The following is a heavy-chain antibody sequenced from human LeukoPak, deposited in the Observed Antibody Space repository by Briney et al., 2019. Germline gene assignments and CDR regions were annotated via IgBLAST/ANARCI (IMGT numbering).Heavy chain of an antibody. D-gene: IGHD4-17*01. CDR3: ASGGYGDYGACDY. V-gene: IGHV1-2*02. Sequence: ASVKVSCKASGYTFTGYYMHWVRQAPRQGPEWMGWINPNSGGTNYAQKFQGRVTMTRDTSISTAYMELSRLRSDDTAVYYCASGGYGDYGACDYWGQGTLVTVSS. CDR2: INPNSGGT. CDR1: GYTFTGYY. J-gene: IGHJ4*02.